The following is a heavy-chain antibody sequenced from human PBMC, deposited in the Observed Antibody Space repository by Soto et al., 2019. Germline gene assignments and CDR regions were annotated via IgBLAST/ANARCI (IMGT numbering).Heavy chain of an antibody. Sequence: PGGSLRLSCAASGFILSDYTMHWVRQAPGKGLEWAAGISYDGGNKYYPDSAKGRFIISRDNSKNTVYLQMNSLRAEDTAVYYCARGRQLWSTFDSWGHGTLVTVSS. V-gene: IGHV3-30-3*01. J-gene: IGHJ4*01. D-gene: IGHD5-18*01. CDR2: ISYDGGNK. CDR1: GFILSDYT. CDR3: ARGRQLWSTFDS.